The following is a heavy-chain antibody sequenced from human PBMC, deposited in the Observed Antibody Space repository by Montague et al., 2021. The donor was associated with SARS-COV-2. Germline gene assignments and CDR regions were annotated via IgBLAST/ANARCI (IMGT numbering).Heavy chain of an antibody. CDR1: GDSISGYY. CDR2: IYHNGST. J-gene: IGHJ6*02. CDR3: AREGGNSADYYNYTMDV. V-gene: IGHV4-59*01. Sequence: SETLSLTCTVSGDSISGYYWTWIRQAPEKGLESIGYIYHNGSTKYNPSLKSRVTISVDTSKNQFSLKLSSVSVADTAVYYCAREGGNSADYYNYTMDVWGQGTTVTVFS. D-gene: IGHD4-23*01.